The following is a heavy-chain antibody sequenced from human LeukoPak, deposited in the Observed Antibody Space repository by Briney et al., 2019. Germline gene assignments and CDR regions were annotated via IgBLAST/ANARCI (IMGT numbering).Heavy chain of an antibody. Sequence: PGGSLRLSGAASGFTFSRFRMSWVRQPPGKGLKWVSSISSSSSYIYYADSVKGRFTISRDNAKNSLYLQMNSLRAEDTAVYYCARDPRPYSSSSWYMDYWGQGTLVTVSS. CDR3: ARDPRPYSSSSWYMDY. CDR2: ISSSSSYI. D-gene: IGHD6-13*01. J-gene: IGHJ4*02. CDR1: GFTFSRFR. V-gene: IGHV3-21*01.